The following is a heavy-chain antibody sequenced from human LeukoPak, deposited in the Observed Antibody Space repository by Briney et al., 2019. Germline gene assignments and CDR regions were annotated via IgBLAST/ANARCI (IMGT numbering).Heavy chain of an antibody. CDR3: ARSQYLPYDVFDI. D-gene: IGHD2/OR15-2a*01. Sequence: PSGSLRLSCAASAFTFSRYWMSWVRQAPGKGLEWVANIKQDGAEKYYVDSVRGRFTISRDNAKNSLHLQMNSLRADDTAVYYCARSQYLPYDVFDIWGQGTMGTVSS. V-gene: IGHV3-7*02. J-gene: IGHJ3*02. CDR1: AFTFSRYW. CDR2: IKQDGAEK.